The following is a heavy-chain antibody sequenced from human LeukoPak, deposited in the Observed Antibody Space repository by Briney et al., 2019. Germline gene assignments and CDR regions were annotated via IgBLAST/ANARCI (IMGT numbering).Heavy chain of an antibody. D-gene: IGHD2-2*01. CDR3: ARGAGTSWFDY. CDR2: LDPYSGGP. V-gene: IGHV1-2*02. J-gene: IGHJ5*01. Sequence: ASVKVSCKASGYTFTGYYMHWVRQAPGQGLEWMGWLDPYSGGPNYAQNFQGRVTMTRDTSISTASMELSRLISDDTAVYYCARGAGTSWFDYWGQGTLVTVSS. CDR1: GYTFTGYY.